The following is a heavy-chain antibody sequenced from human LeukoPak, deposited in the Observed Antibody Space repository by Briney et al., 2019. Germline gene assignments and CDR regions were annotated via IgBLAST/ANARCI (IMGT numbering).Heavy chain of an antibody. J-gene: IGHJ4*02. CDR1: GFTFDDYA. Sequence: GGSLRLSCAASGFTFDDYAMHWVRHAPGKGLEWVSLISGDGGSTYYADSVKGRFTISRDKSKNSLYLQMNSLTTEDTALYYCAKEAQLSYYVILSGYYTTLIDFDCWGQGTLVTVSS. CDR3: AKEAQLSYYVILSGYYTTLIDFDC. D-gene: IGHD3-9*01. CDR2: ISGDGGST. V-gene: IGHV3-43*02.